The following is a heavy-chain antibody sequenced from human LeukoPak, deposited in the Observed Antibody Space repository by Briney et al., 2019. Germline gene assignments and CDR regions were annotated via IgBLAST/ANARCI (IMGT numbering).Heavy chain of an antibody. D-gene: IGHD6-19*01. CDR1: GFTFSSYG. Sequence: PGGSPRLSCAASGFTFSSYGMHWVRQAPGKGLEWVAFIRYDGSNKYYADSVKGRFTISRDNSKNTLYLQMNSLRAEDTAVYYCAKGSSMQWLVPWFDPWGQGTLVTVSS. J-gene: IGHJ5*02. CDR2: IRYDGSNK. V-gene: IGHV3-30*02. CDR3: AKGSSMQWLVPWFDP.